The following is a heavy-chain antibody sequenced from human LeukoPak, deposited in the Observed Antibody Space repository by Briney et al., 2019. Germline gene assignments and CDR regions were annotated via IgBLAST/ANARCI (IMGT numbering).Heavy chain of an antibody. Sequence: PGGSLRLSCAASGFTFSSYWMHWVRQAPGKGLVWVSRLNSDGSSTNYADSVQGRFTISRDNAKNTLYLQMNSLRAEDTAIYYCARDTGYSRKVDYWGQGTLSPSPQ. CDR3: ARDTGYSRKVDY. J-gene: IGHJ4*02. D-gene: IGHD6-13*01. CDR1: GFTFSSYW. CDR2: LNSDGSST. V-gene: IGHV3-74*01.